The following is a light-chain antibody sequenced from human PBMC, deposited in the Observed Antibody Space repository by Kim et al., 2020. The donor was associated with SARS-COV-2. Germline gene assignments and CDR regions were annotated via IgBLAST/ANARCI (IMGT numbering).Light chain of an antibody. CDR2: AAF. CDR3: QQSYSNPRT. CDR1: QSISNY. V-gene: IGKV1-39*01. J-gene: IGKJ1*01. Sequence: DIQMTQSPSSLSASVGDRVTITCRASQSISNYLNWYQHIPGKAPNLLIYAAFSLQSGVPSRFSGSGSGTDFTLTISSLQPEDFATYYCQQSYSNPRTFGQGTKVDIK.